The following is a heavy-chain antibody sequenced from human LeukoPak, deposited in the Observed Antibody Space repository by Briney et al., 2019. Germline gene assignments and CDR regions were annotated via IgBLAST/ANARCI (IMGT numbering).Heavy chain of an antibody. J-gene: IGHJ3*02. CDR2: IWYDGSNK. Sequence: GGSLRLSCAASGFTFSSYGMHWVRQAPGKGLEWVAVIWYDGSNKYYADSVRGRFTISRDNFKNTLYLQMNSLRAEDTAVYYCARDREPFDAFDIWGQGTMVTVSS. CDR3: ARDREPFDAFDI. CDR1: GFTFSSYG. V-gene: IGHV3-33*01. D-gene: IGHD1-14*01.